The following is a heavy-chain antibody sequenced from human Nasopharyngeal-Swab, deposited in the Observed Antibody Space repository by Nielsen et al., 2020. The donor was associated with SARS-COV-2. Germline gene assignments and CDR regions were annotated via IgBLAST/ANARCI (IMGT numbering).Heavy chain of an antibody. CDR3: ARGPADCSGGSCYASHMDV. J-gene: IGHJ6*03. CDR2: INPSGGST. Sequence: ASVKVSCKASGYTFTSYYMHWVQQAPGQGLEWMGIINPSGGSTSYAQKFQGRVTMTRDTSTSTVYMELSSLRSEDTAVYYCARGPADCSGGSCYASHMDVWGKGTTVTVSS. CDR1: GYTFTSYY. V-gene: IGHV1-46*01. D-gene: IGHD2-15*01.